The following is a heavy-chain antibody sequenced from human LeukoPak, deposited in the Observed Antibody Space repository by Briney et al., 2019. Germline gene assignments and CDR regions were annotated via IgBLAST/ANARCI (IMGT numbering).Heavy chain of an antibody. CDR1: GFTFSSYA. Sequence: GGSLILSCAVSGFTFSSYAMSWVRQAPGKGLEWVSAISGSGSNTHYADSVKGRFTISRDNSKNTLYLQMNSLRAEDTAVYYCARRIQSWYYFGYWGQGTLVTVSS. CDR3: ARRIQSWYYFGY. V-gene: IGHV3-23*01. D-gene: IGHD5-18*01. J-gene: IGHJ4*02. CDR2: ISGSGSNT.